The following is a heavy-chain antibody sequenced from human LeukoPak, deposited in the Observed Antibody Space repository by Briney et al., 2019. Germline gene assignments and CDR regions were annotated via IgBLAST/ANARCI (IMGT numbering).Heavy chain of an antibody. J-gene: IGHJ3*01. Sequence: GGSLRLSCEASGFTFSGYRMTWVRQAPGKGLEWVGRIKSKTDGETTDYAAPVKGRFTISRDDSKNTMYLQMNSLKTEDTAVYYCTTDWSGEIAFDFWGQGTLVTVSS. V-gene: IGHV3-15*01. CDR3: TTDWSGEIAFDF. D-gene: IGHD7-27*01. CDR2: IKSKTDGETT. CDR1: GFTFSGYR.